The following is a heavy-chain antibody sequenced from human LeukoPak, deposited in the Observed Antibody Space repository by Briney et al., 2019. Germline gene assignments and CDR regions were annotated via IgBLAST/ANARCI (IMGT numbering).Heavy chain of an antibody. D-gene: IGHD3-22*01. Sequence: SETLSLTCTVSGGSISSYDWSWIRQPPGKGLEWIGYIYYSGSTNYNPSLKSRVTISVDTSKNQFSLKLSSVTAADTAVYYCARDQGNYYDSSGAPYYYYGMDVWGQGTTVTVFS. J-gene: IGHJ6*02. CDR1: GGSISSYD. CDR2: IYYSGST. V-gene: IGHV4-59*01. CDR3: ARDQGNYYDSSGAPYYYYGMDV.